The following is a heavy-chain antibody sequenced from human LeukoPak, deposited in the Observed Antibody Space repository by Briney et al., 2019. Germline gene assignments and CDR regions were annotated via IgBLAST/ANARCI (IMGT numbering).Heavy chain of an antibody. CDR2: IYSSGST. CDR3: ARLSNRGAFDI. J-gene: IGHJ3*02. D-gene: IGHD1-14*01. CDR1: GGSISSYY. Sequence: SETLSLTCTVSGGSISSYYWSWVRQAPGKGLEWIGYIYSSGSTTYNPSLMSRVTISVDTSKNQFSLKLSSVTAADTAVYYCARLSNRGAFDIWGQGTMVTVS. V-gene: IGHV4-59*01.